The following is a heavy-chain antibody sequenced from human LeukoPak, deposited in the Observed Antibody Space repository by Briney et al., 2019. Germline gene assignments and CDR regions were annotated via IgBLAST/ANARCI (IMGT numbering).Heavy chain of an antibody. CDR2: IYPGDSDT. V-gene: IGHV5-51*01. J-gene: IGHJ5*02. CDR1: GYSFTSYW. Sequence: GESLKISCKGSGYSFTSYWIGWVRQMPGKGLEWMGSIYPGDSDTRYSPSFQGQVTISADKSISTAYLQWSSLKASDTAMYYCARFQWLASNWFDPWGQGTLVTVSS. D-gene: IGHD6-19*01. CDR3: ARFQWLASNWFDP.